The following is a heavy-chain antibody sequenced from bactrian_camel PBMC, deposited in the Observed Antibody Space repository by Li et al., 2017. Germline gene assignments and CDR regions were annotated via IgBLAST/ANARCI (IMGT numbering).Heavy chain of an antibody. D-gene: IGHD7*01. J-gene: IGHJ4*01. CDR2: IYAFSGNT. CDR1: GDTVSSTD. V-gene: IGHV3S68*01. Sequence: HVQLVESGGGSVEAGGSLTLSCALSGDTVSSTDMVWFRQGPGKEREGVAYIYAFSGNTRYSDSVGGRFTISRDNAKNTMYLQMRSLKPEDTGVYTCAATSQFGGNWYGPSRFKYWGQGTQVTVS. CDR3: AATSQFGGNWYGPSRFKY.